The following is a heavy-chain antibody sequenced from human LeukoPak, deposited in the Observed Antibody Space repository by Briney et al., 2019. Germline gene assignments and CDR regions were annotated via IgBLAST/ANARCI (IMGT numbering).Heavy chain of an antibody. Sequence: GGSLRLSCAASGFTFSNAWMSWVRQAPGKGLEWVSYIDPSSSTKNYVDSVKGRFTISRDNARNSLYLQMNSLRAEDTAVYYCAGPLGSPYFHHWGQGTLVTVSS. D-gene: IGHD3-10*01. V-gene: IGHV3-48*01. CDR2: IDPSSSTK. CDR1: GFTFSNAW. J-gene: IGHJ1*01. CDR3: AGPLGSPYFHH.